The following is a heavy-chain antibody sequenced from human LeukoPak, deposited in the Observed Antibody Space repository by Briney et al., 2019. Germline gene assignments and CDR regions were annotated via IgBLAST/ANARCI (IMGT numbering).Heavy chain of an antibody. D-gene: IGHD3-22*01. CDR1: GYTFTSYG. J-gene: IGHJ3*02. V-gene: IGHV1-18*01. Sequence: GASVKVSCKASGYTFTSYGISWVRQAPGQGLEWMGWISAYNGNTNYAQKLQGRVTMTTDTSTSTAYMELRSLRSDDTAVYYCARDPGAYYYDSSGYSDAFDIWGQGTMVTVSS. CDR2: ISAYNGNT. CDR3: ARDPGAYYYDSSGYSDAFDI.